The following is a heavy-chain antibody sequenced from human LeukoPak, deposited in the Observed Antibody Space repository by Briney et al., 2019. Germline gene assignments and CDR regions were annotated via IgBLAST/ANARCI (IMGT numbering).Heavy chain of an antibody. CDR2: INPNSGGT. CDR3: ARDFPQLLWFGDGVAYNWFDP. V-gene: IGHV1-2*02. D-gene: IGHD3-10*01. Sequence: ASVKVSCKASGYTFTGYYMHWVRQAPGQGLEWMGWINPNSGGTNYAQKFQGRVTMTRDMSISTAYMELSRLRSDDTAVYYCARDFPQLLWFGDGVAYNWFDPWGQGTLVTVSS. J-gene: IGHJ5*02. CDR1: GYTFTGYY.